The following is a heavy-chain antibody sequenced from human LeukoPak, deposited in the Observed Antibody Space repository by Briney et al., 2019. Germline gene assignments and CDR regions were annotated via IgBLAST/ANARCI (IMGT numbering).Heavy chain of an antibody. V-gene: IGHV4-30-2*01. CDR3: ARDTGDSNYARGFDY. Sequence: PSETLSLTCTVSGGSISSGGYYWSWIRQPPGKGLEWIGYIYHSGSTYYNPSLKSRITISVDRSKNQFSLKLSSVTAADTAVYYCARDTGDSNYARGFDYWGQGTLVTVSS. CDR1: GGSISSGGYY. J-gene: IGHJ4*02. CDR2: IYHSGST. D-gene: IGHD4-11*01.